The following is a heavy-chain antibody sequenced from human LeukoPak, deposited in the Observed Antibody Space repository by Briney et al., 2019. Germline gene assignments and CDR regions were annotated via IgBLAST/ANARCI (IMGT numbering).Heavy chain of an antibody. J-gene: IGHJ4*02. CDR1: GGSISSYY. D-gene: IGHD5-18*01. CDR2: TYYSGST. V-gene: IGHV4-59*08. Sequence: PSETLSLTCTVSGGSISSYYWSWIRQPPGKGLEWIGYTYYSGSTNYNPSLKSRVTISVDTSKNQFSLKLSSVTAADTAVYYCARHIQLWLFDYWGQGTPVTVSS. CDR3: ARHIQLWLFDY.